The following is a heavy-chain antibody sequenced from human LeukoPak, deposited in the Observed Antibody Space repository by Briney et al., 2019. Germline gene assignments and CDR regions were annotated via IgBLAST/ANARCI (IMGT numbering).Heavy chain of an antibody. CDR2: INHSGST. J-gene: IGHJ4*02. CDR3: ARSSGTGTFSY. Sequence: SETLSLTCTVSGGSISSSSYYWAWIRQPPGKGLEWIGEINHSGSTNYNPSLESRATISVDTSKNHFSLKMSSVTAADTAVYYCARSSGTGTFSYWGQGTLVTVSS. V-gene: IGHV4-39*02. CDR1: GGSISSSSYY. D-gene: IGHD6-25*01.